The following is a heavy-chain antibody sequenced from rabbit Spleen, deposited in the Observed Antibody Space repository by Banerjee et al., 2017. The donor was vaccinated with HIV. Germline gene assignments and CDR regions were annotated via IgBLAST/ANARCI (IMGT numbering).Heavy chain of an antibody. CDR2: ILTGGGNT. V-gene: IGHV1S45*01. J-gene: IGHJ6*01. Sequence: QEQLEESGGDLVKPEGSLTLTCTASGFSFSSSYWICWVRQAPGKGLEWIGCILTGGGNTYYANWAKGRFTISKTSSTTVTLQMTSLTVADTATYFCARDTSSSFSSYGMDLWGPGTLVTVS. CDR1: GFSFSSSYW. D-gene: IGHD1-1*01. CDR3: ARDTSSSFSSYGMDL.